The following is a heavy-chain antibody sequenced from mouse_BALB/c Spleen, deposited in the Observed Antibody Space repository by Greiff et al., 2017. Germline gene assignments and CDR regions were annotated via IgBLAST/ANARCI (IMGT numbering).Heavy chain of an antibody. CDR2: ISNGGGST. J-gene: IGHJ1*01. Sequence: EVQGVESGGGLVQPGGSLKLSCAASGFTFSSYTMSWVRQTPEKRLEWVAYISNGGGSTYYPDTVKGRFTISRDNAKNTLYLQMSSLKSEDTAMYYCARTPNLLLRFDLWGAGTTVTVSS. CDR1: GFTFSSYT. D-gene: IGHD1-1*01. V-gene: IGHV5-12-2*01. CDR3: ARTPNLLLRFDL.